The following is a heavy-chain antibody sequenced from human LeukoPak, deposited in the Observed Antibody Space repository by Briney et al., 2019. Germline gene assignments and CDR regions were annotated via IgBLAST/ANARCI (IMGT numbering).Heavy chain of an antibody. D-gene: IGHD3-22*01. CDR3: AREVYYDSSGLDAFDI. CDR1: GGTFSSYA. CDR2: IIPIFGTA. Sequence: ASVKVSCKASGGTFSSYAISWVRQAPGQGLEWMGGIIPIFGTANYAQKFQGRVTITTDESTSTAYMELSSLRSEDTAVYYCAREVYYDSSGLDAFDIWGQGTMVTVSS. V-gene: IGHV1-69*05. J-gene: IGHJ3*02.